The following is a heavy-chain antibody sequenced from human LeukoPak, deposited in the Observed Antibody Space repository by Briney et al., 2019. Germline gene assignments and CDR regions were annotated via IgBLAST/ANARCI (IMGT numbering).Heavy chain of an antibody. J-gene: IGHJ4*02. Sequence: GGSLRLSCAASGNYWMHWVRQVPGKGLVWVSHINSDGSWTSYADSVKGRFTISKDNAKNSLYLQMNSLRPEDTALYYCAKDICSSTSCGNDYWGQGTLVTVSS. V-gene: IGHV3-74*01. CDR1: GNYW. CDR3: AKDICSSTSCGNDY. D-gene: IGHD2-2*01. CDR2: INSDGSWT.